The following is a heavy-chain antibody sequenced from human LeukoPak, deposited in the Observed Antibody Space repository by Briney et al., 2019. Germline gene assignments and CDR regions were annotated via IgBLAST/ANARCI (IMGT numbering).Heavy chain of an antibody. CDR1: GFTFSSYG. Sequence: GGSLRLSCAASGFTFSSYGMNWVRQAPGKGLEWVSSITSSGRYIYYADSVKGRFTISRDNAKNSLYLQMNSLRAEDTAVYYCARVGYYYYYMDVWGKGTTVTVSS. CDR2: ITSSGRYI. V-gene: IGHV3-21*01. J-gene: IGHJ6*03. CDR3: ARVGYYYYYMDV.